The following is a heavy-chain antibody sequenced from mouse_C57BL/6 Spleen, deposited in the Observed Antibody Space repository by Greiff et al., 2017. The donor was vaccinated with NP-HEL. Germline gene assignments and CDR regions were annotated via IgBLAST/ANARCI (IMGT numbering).Heavy chain of an antibody. CDR3: ARDGYRGYFDV. CDR2: ISYDGSN. D-gene: IGHD2-14*01. Sequence: EVQLQESGPGLVKPSQSLSLTCSVTGYSITSGYYWNWIRQFPGNKLEWMGYISYDGSNNYNPSLKNRISITRDTSKNQFFLKLNSVTTEDTATYYCARDGYRGYFDVWGTGTTVTVSS. J-gene: IGHJ1*03. V-gene: IGHV3-6*01. CDR1: GYSITSGYY.